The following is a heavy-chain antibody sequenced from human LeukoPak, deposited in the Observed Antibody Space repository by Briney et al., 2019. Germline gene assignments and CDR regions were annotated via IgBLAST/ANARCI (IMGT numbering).Heavy chain of an antibody. Sequence: ASVKVSCKASGYTFTSYGISWVRQAPGQGLEWMGWISAYNGNTNYAQKLQGRVTMTTDTSTSTAYMELSSLRSEDTAVYYCARDPGTTVTTLAFDIWGQGTMVTVSS. CDR1: GYTFTSYG. V-gene: IGHV1-18*01. D-gene: IGHD4-17*01. CDR2: ISAYNGNT. CDR3: ARDPGTTVTTLAFDI. J-gene: IGHJ3*02.